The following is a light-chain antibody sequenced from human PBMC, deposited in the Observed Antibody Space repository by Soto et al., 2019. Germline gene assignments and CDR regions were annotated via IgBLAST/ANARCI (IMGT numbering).Light chain of an antibody. J-gene: IGKJ1*01. CDR1: QSVSSSY. CDR3: QQYGSSPKT. Sequence: EIVLTQSPGTLSLSPGERATLSCRASQSVSSSYLAWYQQKPGQAPRLLIYGASSRVTGIPDRFSGSGSGTDFTLTIRRLEPEDFAVYYCQQYGSSPKTFGQGTKVDIK. V-gene: IGKV3-20*01. CDR2: GAS.